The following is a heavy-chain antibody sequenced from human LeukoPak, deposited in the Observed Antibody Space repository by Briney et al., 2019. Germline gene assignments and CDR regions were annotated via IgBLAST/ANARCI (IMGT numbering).Heavy chain of an antibody. J-gene: IGHJ5*02. Sequence: GESLKISCKGAGYSFTSYWIGWVRQMPGKGLEWMGAIYPGDSHTRYSPSFHGQVTISADKSISTAYLQWSSLRASDTGIYYCARRPASVGGGFDPWGQGTLVTVSS. V-gene: IGHV5-51*01. CDR3: ARRPASVGGGFDP. CDR2: IYPGDSHT. D-gene: IGHD2-2*01. CDR1: GYSFTSYW.